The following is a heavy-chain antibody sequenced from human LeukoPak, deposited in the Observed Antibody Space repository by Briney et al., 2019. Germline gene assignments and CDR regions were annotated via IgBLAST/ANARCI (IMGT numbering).Heavy chain of an antibody. Sequence: GGSLRLSCTASGFNFRSAWMSWARQAPGKGLEWVGRVRSKSDAGTMDYAAHVEGRFTISRDESKNMVYLDMNSLKTEDTAVYYCGGRRVWGNGTVVTVSS. CDR3: GGRRV. J-gene: IGHJ6*04. V-gene: IGHV3-15*01. CDR2: VRSKSDAGTM. D-gene: IGHD3-16*01. CDR1: GFNFRSAW.